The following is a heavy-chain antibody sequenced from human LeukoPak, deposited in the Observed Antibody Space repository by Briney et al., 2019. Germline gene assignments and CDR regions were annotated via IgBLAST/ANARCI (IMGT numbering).Heavy chain of an antibody. J-gene: IGHJ4*02. V-gene: IGHV3-23*01. CDR1: GFTCSNYA. D-gene: IGHD3-9*01. CDR2: IVGSGSNT. Sequence: GVSLRLSCAASGFTCSNYALSRVRQAPGMGLEWVSAIVGSGSNTYYADSVKGRVTISRDNPENTLYLQMNSLRADDTAVYYCAMWGDYDILTGYYDSDYWGQGTLVTVSS. CDR3: AMWGDYDILTGYYDSDY.